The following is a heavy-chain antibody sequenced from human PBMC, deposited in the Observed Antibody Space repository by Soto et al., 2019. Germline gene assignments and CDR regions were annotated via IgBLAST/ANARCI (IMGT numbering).Heavy chain of an antibody. CDR3: VGGQYYFDY. CDR1: GFPFTSYG. Sequence: QVQLVESGGGVVQPGRSLRLSWAASGFPFTSYGMHWVREGPDKGLEWVAIISYDGSDKYYADSVKGRFTISRDNSKNTLYLQMNSLRPEDTALYYCVGGQYYFDYRGQGTLVIVSS. D-gene: IGHD3-10*01. J-gene: IGHJ4*02. CDR2: ISYDGSDK. V-gene: IGHV3-30*03.